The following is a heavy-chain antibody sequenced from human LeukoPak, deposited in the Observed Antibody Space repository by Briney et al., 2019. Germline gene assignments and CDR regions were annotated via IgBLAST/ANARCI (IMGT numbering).Heavy chain of an antibody. V-gene: IGHV4-34*01. CDR2: INHSGST. CDR1: GGSFSDYY. D-gene: IGHD2/OR15-2a*01. CDR3: ARGKWKLLSHYWCFDL. Sequence: SETLSLTCAVYGGSFSDYYWSWIRQPPGKGLEWIGEINHSGSTNYNPSLKSRVTISVDTSKNQFSLKLSSVTAADTAVYYCARGKWKLLSHYWCFDLWGRGTLVTVSS. J-gene: IGHJ2*01.